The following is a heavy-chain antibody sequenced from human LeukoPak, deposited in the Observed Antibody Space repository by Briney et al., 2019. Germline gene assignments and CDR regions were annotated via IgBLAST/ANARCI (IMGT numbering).Heavy chain of an antibody. CDR1: GGSISSSSYY. V-gene: IGHV4-39*01. CDR3: ATLLGDGDPDY. D-gene: IGHD4-17*01. Sequence: PSETLSLTCTVSGGSISSSSYYWGWIRQPPGKGLEWIGSIYYSGSTYYNPSLKSRVTISVDTSKNQFSLKLSSVTAADTAVYYCATLLGDGDPDYRGQGTLVTVSS. CDR2: IYYSGST. J-gene: IGHJ4*02.